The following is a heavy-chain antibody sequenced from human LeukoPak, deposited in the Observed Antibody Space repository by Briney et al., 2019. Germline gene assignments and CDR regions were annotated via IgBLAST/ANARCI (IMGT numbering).Heavy chain of an antibody. J-gene: IGHJ4*02. CDR3: ARDLTNTGDFDY. Sequence: SETLSLTCTVSGGSISSYYWSWIRQPPGKGLEWIGYIYYSGSTNYRPSLKSRVTISVDTSKNQFSLKLSSVTAADTAVYYCARDLTNTGDFDYWGQGTLVTVSS. V-gene: IGHV4-59*01. D-gene: IGHD4-11*01. CDR1: GGSISSYY. CDR2: IYYSGST.